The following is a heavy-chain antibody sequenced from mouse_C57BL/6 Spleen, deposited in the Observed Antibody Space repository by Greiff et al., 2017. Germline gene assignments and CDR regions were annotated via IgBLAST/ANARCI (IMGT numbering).Heavy chain of an antibody. CDR1: GFNIKDYY. D-gene: IGHD1-1*01. Sequence: VQLQQSGAELVRPGASVKLSCTASGFNIKDYYMHWVKQRPEQGLEWIGRIDPEDGDTEYAPKFQGKATMTADTSSNTAYLQLSSLTSEDTAVYYCTTDYGSSYHFADWGQGTLVTVSA. CDR2: IDPEDGDT. CDR3: TTDYGSSYHFAD. J-gene: IGHJ3*01. V-gene: IGHV14-1*01.